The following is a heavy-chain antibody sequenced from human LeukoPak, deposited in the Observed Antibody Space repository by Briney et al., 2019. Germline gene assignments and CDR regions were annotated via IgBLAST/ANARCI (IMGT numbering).Heavy chain of an antibody. Sequence: PSETLSLTCTVSGGSISSYYWSWIRQSPGKGLEWIGYVYYSGSTNYNPSLKSRVTISVDTSKNQFSLKLTSVSAADTAVYYCAGVPSDYYFGMDVWGQGTTVTVSS. V-gene: IGHV4-59*08. CDR2: VYYSGST. CDR1: GGSISSYY. D-gene: IGHD2-2*01. J-gene: IGHJ6*02. CDR3: AGVPSDYYFGMDV.